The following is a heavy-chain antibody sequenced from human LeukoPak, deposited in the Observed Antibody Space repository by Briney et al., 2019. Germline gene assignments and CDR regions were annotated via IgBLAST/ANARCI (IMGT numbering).Heavy chain of an antibody. CDR1: GFTFSSYD. CDR2: IGTAGDT. Sequence: GGSLRLSCAASGFTFSSYDMHWVRHATGKGLEWVSAIGTAGDTYYPGSVKGRFTISRENAKSSLYLQMNSLRAGDTAVYYCAREARIAAAGTHYYYYYGMDVWGQGTTVTVSS. J-gene: IGHJ6*02. D-gene: IGHD6-13*01. V-gene: IGHV3-13*01. CDR3: AREARIAAAGTHYYYYYGMDV.